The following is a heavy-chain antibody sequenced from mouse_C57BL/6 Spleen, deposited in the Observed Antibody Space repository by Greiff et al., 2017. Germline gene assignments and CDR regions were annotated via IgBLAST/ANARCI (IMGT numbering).Heavy chain of an antibody. CDR3: ARGYYGSSLDY. Sequence: VQLQQSGPGLVQPSQSLSITCTVSGFSLTSYGVHWVRQSPGKGLEWLGVIWRGGSTDYNAAFISRLSISKDNSKSQVFFKMNSLQAVDTAIYYCARGYYGSSLDYWGQGTTLTVSS. D-gene: IGHD1-1*01. CDR1: GFSLTSYG. V-gene: IGHV2-2*01. J-gene: IGHJ2*01. CDR2: IWRGGST.